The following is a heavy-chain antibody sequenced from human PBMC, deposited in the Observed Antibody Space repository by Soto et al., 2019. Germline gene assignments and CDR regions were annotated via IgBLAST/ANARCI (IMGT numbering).Heavy chain of an antibody. CDR1: GFTFSSYV. Sequence: PGGSLRLSCAASGFTFSSYVMSRVRQAPGKGLEWVSAISGSGGSTYYADSVKGRFTISRDNSKNTLYLQMNSLRAEDTAVYYCAKEMRQLVSLGYWGQGTLVTVSS. CDR2: ISGSGGST. V-gene: IGHV3-23*01. D-gene: IGHD6-13*01. CDR3: AKEMRQLVSLGY. J-gene: IGHJ4*02.